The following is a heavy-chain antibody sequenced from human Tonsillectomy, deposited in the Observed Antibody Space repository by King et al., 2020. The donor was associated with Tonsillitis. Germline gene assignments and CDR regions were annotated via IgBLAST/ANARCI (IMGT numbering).Heavy chain of an antibody. CDR1: GFTFDDYA. CDR2: ISWNSGSI. J-gene: IGHJ4*02. V-gene: IGHV3-9*01. Sequence: EVQLVESGGGLVQPGRSLRLSCAASGFTFDDYAMHWVRQAPGKGLEWVSGISWNSGSIGYADSVTGRFTISRDNAKNSLYLQMNSLRAEDTALYYCAKERGLGELSLRVFDYWGQGTLVTVSS. CDR3: AKERGLGELSLRVFDY. D-gene: IGHD3-16*02.